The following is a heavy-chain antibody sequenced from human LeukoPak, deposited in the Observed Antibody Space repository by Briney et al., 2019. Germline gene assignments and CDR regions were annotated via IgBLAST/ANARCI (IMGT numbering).Heavy chain of an antibody. J-gene: IGHJ3*02. CDR2: IYYSGRT. CDR3: VRHDDTEKNDPFDI. CDR1: GGSISRSSYY. D-gene: IGHD1-1*01. V-gene: IGHV4-39*01. Sequence: SETLSLTCTVSGGSISRSSYYWGWIRQPPGKGLEWSATIYYSGRTSYTPSLKSRVAISLDTSKNHFSLKLSSVTAADTAVYYRVRHDDTEKNDPFDIWGQGTMVTVSS.